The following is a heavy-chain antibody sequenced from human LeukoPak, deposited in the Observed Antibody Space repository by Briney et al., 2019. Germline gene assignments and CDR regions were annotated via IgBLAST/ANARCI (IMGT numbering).Heavy chain of an antibody. V-gene: IGHV5-51*01. Sequence: PGESLKISCKGSGYSFTSYWIGWVRQMPGKGLEWMGIIYPGDSDTRYSPSFQGQVTISADKSISTAYLQWSSLKASDTAMYYCAGQEYCSGGSCYTWFDPWGQGTLVTVSS. CDR3: AGQEYCSGGSCYTWFDP. D-gene: IGHD2-15*01. J-gene: IGHJ5*02. CDR2: IYPGDSDT. CDR1: GYSFTSYW.